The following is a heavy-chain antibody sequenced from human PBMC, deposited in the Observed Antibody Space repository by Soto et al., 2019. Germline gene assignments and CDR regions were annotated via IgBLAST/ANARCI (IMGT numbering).Heavy chain of an antibody. Sequence: SEALSPTSGLYGWPITACSWSGIRPPPGKGLEWIGEINHSGGSDYNPSLKNRVTISGDTSKNQFSLTLNSVTAADTAVYYCARGQLILQHWGQGTLVTVSS. CDR1: GWPITACS. CDR2: INHSGGS. CDR3: ARGQLILQH. V-gene: IGHV4-34*01. J-gene: IGHJ1*01. D-gene: IGHD1-1*01.